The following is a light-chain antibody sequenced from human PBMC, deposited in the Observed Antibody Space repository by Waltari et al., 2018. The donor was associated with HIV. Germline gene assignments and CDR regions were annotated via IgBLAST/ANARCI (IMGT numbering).Light chain of an antibody. J-gene: IGLJ3*02. V-gene: IGLV1-44*01. Sequence: QSVLTQPPSASGTPGQRVTISCSGSSSNIGTKTVSWYRQLPGTAPKLLIRTNNLGRGGVPDRFSGSKSGASASLAIRGRQSEDEAEYYCAAWDDSLKGWVFGGGTTLAVL. CDR3: AAWDDSLKGWV. CDR1: SSNIGTKT. CDR2: TNN.